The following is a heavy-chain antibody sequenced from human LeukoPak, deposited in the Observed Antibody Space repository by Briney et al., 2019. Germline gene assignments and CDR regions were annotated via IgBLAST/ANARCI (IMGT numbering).Heavy chain of an antibody. J-gene: IGHJ4*02. CDR3: ARDRGYCGGDCYGNYFDY. CDR2: IYYSGST. Sequence: SETLSLTCTVSGGSISSSNYYWGWIHQPPGEGLEWIGSIYYSGSTYYNPSLKSRVTISVDTSKKQFSLKLSSVTAADTAVYYYARDRGYCGGDCYGNYFDYWGQGTLVIVSS. CDR1: GGSISSSNYY. V-gene: IGHV4-39*07. D-gene: IGHD2-21*02.